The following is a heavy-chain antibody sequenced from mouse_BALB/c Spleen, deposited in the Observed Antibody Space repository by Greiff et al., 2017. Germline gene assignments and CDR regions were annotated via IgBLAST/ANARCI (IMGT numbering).Heavy chain of an antibody. CDR1: GYTFTSYW. Sequence: QVQLQQPGAELVRPGASVKLSCKASGYTFTSYWINWVKQRPGQGLEWIGNIYPSDSYTNYNQKFKDKATLTVDKSSSTAYMQLSSPTSEDSAVYYCTRSYYYGSSSHYFDYWGQGTTLTVSS. D-gene: IGHD1-1*01. J-gene: IGHJ2*01. V-gene: IGHV1-69*02. CDR2: IYPSDSYT. CDR3: TRSYYYGSSSHYFDY.